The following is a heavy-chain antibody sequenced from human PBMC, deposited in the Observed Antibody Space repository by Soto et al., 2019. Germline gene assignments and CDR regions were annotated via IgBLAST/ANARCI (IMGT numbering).Heavy chain of an antibody. D-gene: IGHD1-7*01. CDR1: GGSISSYY. CDR3: GRGEVDRYNWNYGIDS. CDR2: IYYSGNT. J-gene: IGHJ4*02. V-gene: IGHV4-59*01. Sequence: LXLTCTVSGGSISSYYGSWIRQPPGKGLEWIGYIYYSGNTDYNPSLKSRVTISVDTSKNQFSLKLSSVTAADTAVYYCGRGEVDRYNWNYGIDSWGQGALVTVSS.